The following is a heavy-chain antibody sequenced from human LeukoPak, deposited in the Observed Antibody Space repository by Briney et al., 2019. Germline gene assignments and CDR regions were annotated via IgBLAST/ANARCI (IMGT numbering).Heavy chain of an antibody. V-gene: IGHV1-69*05. D-gene: IGHD2-2*01. CDR2: IIPIFGTA. CDR3: AVGPIVVVPAAISGYYYYMDV. Sequence: SVKVSCKASEGTFSSYAISWVRQAPGQGLEWMRGIIPIFGTANYAQKFQGRVTITTDESTSTAYMELSSLRAGDTAVYYCAVGPIVVVPAAISGYYYYMDVWGKGTTVTVSS. J-gene: IGHJ6*03. CDR1: EGTFSSYA.